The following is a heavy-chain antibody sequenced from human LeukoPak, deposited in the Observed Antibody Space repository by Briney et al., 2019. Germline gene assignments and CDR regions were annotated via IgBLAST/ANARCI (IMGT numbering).Heavy chain of an antibody. CDR3: ARGGAFIVAIANPY. CDR1: GFTFTSYW. Sequence: PGGSLRLSCAASGFTFTSYWMSWVRQAPGKGLEWVANIKQDGSEKYYVDSVKGRFTISRDNAKNSLYLQMNSLGAEDTAVYYCARGGAFIVAIANPYWGQGTLVTVSS. CDR2: IKQDGSEK. J-gene: IGHJ4*02. V-gene: IGHV3-7*01. D-gene: IGHD5-12*01.